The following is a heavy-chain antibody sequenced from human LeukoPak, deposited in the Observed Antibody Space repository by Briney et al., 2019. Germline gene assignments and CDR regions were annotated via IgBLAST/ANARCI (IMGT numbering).Heavy chain of an antibody. CDR1: GFTFSSSA. CDR3: AKDKRWESPHYLDS. Sequence: GGSLRLSCAASGFTFSSSAMSWVRQAPGKGLEWVSGISASGGSTYYAASVRGRFTISRDNTKNTLYVQMNSLRDEDTAVYYCAKDKRWESPHYLDSWGQGTLVTVSS. V-gene: IGHV3-23*01. D-gene: IGHD1-26*01. J-gene: IGHJ4*02. CDR2: ISASGGST.